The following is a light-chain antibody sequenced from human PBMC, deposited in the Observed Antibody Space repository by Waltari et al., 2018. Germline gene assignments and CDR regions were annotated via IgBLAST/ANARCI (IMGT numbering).Light chain of an antibody. CDR1: QSLLHSNGYNY. CDR3: MQALQTPYT. J-gene: IGKJ2*01. V-gene: IGKV2-28*01. CDR2: LGS. Sequence: IVMTQSPPSLSVTPGEAASISCRSSQSLLHSNGYNYLDWYLQKPGQSPQLLIYLGSNRASGVPDRFSGSASGTDFTLKISRVEAEDVGVYYCMQALQTPYTFGQGTKLEIK.